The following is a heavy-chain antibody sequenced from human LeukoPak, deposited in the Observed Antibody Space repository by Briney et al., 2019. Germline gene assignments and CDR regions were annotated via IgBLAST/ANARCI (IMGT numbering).Heavy chain of an antibody. V-gene: IGHV3-23*01. CDR3: AKDSTVTTGSNWFDP. CDR2: ISGSGGST. CDR1: GSTFSSYA. D-gene: IGHD4-11*01. Sequence: GGSLRLSCAASGSTFSSYAMSWVRQAPGKGLEWVSAISGSGGSTYYTDSVKGRFTISRDNSKNTLNLQMNSLGAEDTAVYYCAKDSTVTTGSNWFDPWGQGTLVTVSS. J-gene: IGHJ5*02.